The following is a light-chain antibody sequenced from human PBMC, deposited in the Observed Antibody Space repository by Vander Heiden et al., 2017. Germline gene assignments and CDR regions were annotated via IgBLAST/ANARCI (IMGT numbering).Light chain of an antibody. CDR3: LQDNNWPYT. V-gene: IGKV3-15*01. CDR2: GAS. J-gene: IGKJ2*01. Sequence: EIGMTQSPATLSVSPGERATLSCRASQSVSSNFAWYQQKPGQAPRLLIYGASTRATGIPARFSGSGSGTEFTLTISSLQSEDFAVYYCLQDNNWPYTFGQGTKLEIK. CDR1: QSVSSN.